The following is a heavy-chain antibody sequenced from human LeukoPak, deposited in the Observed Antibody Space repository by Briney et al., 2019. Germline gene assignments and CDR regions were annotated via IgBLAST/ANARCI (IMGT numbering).Heavy chain of an antibody. CDR2: MSFDGNNN. CDR3: AKDTHGDYPDN. D-gene: IGHD4-17*01. V-gene: IGHV3-30*18. CDR1: GFTFSNYG. Sequence: GRSLGLSCAASGFTFSNYGIPWVRQAPGKGLEWVAVMSFDGNNNYYADSVKGRFTISRDNSKNTLYLQMNSLRAEDTAVYYCAKDTHGDYPDNWGQGTLVTVSS. J-gene: IGHJ4*02.